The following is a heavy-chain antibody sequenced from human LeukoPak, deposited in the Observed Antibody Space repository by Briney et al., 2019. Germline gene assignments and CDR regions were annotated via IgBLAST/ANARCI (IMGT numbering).Heavy chain of an antibody. CDR2: IKSKSDGGTR. J-gene: IGHJ4*02. D-gene: IGHD3-10*01. CDR1: GFTFNNAW. Sequence: GGSLGLSCAASGFTFNNAWMSWVRQAPGKGLEWVGRIKSKSDGGTRDYAAPVKARFTISRDDSKNTLYLQMNSLKTEDTGVYYCTTGYGEFDYWGQGTLVTVSS. CDR3: TTGYGEFDY. V-gene: IGHV3-15*01.